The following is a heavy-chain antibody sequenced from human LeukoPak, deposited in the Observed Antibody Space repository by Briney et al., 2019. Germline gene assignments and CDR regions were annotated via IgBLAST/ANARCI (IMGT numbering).Heavy chain of an antibody. J-gene: IGHJ4*02. CDR1: GDSISSAY. V-gene: IGHV4-59*01. CDR3: ARVRSEWEALDY. CDR2: IYYSGIS. Sequence: PSETLSLTCTVSGDSISSAYWSWIRQSPGKGLEWIGYIYYSGISDYNPSLKSRVTISVDTSKNEFSLKLRSVTAADTAVYYCARVRSEWEALDYWGQGTLVTVSS. D-gene: IGHD1-26*01.